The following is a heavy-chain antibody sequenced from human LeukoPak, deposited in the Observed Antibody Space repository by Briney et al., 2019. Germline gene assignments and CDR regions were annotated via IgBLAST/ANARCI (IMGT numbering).Heavy chain of an antibody. J-gene: IGHJ3*02. CDR1: GYTFTSYD. CDR3: AVGVEVVVPAAIPSDAFDI. CDR2: INPNSGGT. Sequence: ASVKVSCKASGYTFTSYDINWVRQAPGQGLEWMGWINPNSGGTNYAQKFQGRVTMTRDTSISTAYMELSRLRSDDTAVYYCAVGVEVVVPAAIPSDAFDIWGQGTMVTVSS. V-gene: IGHV1-2*02. D-gene: IGHD2-2*02.